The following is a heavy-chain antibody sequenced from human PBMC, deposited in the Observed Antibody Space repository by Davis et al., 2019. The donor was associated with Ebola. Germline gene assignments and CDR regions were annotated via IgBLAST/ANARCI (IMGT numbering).Heavy chain of an antibody. J-gene: IGHJ5*02. CDR3: ARQDYDFWSGSHNWFDP. Sequence: MPSETLSLTCTVSGGSISSYYWSWIRQPPGKGLEWIGYIYYSGSTNYNPSLKSRVTISVDTSKNQFSLKLSSVTAADTAVYYWARQDYDFWSGSHNWFDPWGQGTLVTVSS. D-gene: IGHD3-3*01. CDR1: GGSISSYY. CDR2: IYYSGST. V-gene: IGHV4-59*08.